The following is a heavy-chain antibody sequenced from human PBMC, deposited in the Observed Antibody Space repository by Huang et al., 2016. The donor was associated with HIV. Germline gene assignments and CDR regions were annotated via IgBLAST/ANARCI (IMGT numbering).Heavy chain of an antibody. J-gene: IGHJ5*01. CDR1: GGSFSGYF. V-gene: IGHV4-34*02. Sequence: QVQLEQWGAGLLKPSETLSLTCAVYGGSFSGYFWKWIRQSPGKGLEWIGQINHAGVTDYNPSLNSRATISVDTSKNQFSLKLTSVTAADTAIYYCAREIMISFGGPFDSWGHGNLVTVSS. CDR2: INHAGVT. D-gene: IGHD3-16*01. CDR3: AREIMISFGGPFDS.